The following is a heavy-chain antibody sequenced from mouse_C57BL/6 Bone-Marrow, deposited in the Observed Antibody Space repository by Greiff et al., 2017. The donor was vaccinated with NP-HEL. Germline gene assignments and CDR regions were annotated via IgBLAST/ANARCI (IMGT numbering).Heavy chain of an antibody. CDR3: ASLHFGGSSYGFYYYAMDY. CDR1: GYTFTSYW. Sequence: QVQLQQPGAELVRPGSSVKLSCKASGYTFTSYWMDWVKQRPGQGLEWIGNIYPSDSETHSNQKFKDKATLTVDKSSSTAYMQLSSLPSEDSAVYYCASLHFGGSSYGFYYYAMDYWGQGTSVTVSS. V-gene: IGHV1-61*01. D-gene: IGHD1-1*01. J-gene: IGHJ4*01. CDR2: IYPSDSET.